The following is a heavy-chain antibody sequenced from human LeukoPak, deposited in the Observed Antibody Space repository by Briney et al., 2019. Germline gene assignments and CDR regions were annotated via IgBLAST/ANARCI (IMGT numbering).Heavy chain of an antibody. CDR3: ARVGDYSPRGWFDP. CDR2: INPSGGST. D-gene: IGHD4-11*01. V-gene: IGHV1-46*01. J-gene: IGHJ5*02. CDR1: GYTFTSYY. Sequence: ASVKVSCKASGYTFTSYYIHWVRQAPGQGLEWMGIINPSGGSTTYAQKFQGRVTMTRDMSTRTLYMELSSLRSEDAAFYYCARVGDYSPRGWFDPWGQGTLVTVSS.